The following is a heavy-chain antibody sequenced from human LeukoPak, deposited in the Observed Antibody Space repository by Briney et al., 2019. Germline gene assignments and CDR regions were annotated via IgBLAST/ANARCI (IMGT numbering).Heavy chain of an antibody. Sequence: GGSLRLSCAASGFTFDDYGMSWVRQAPGKGLEWVSGINWNGGSTGYADSVKGRFTISRDNSKNTLYLQMNSLRAEDTAVYYCAKDPSRATIPYYFDYWGQGTLVTVSS. D-gene: IGHD5-12*01. CDR2: INWNGGST. V-gene: IGHV3-20*04. CDR1: GFTFDDYG. CDR3: AKDPSRATIPYYFDY. J-gene: IGHJ4*02.